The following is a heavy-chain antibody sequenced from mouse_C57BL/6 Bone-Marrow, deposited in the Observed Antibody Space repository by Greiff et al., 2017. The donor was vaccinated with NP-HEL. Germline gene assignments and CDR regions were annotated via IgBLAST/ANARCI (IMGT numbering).Heavy chain of an antibody. V-gene: IGHV1-5*01. CDR1: GYTFTSYW. Sequence: VQLQQSGTVLARPGASVKMSCKTSGYTFTSYWMHWVKQRPGQGLEWIGAIYPGNSDNSYNQKFKGKAKLTAVTSASTAYMKLSSLTNEDSAVYYCTREGTTAHFDYWGQGTTLTVSS. J-gene: IGHJ2*01. CDR3: TREGTTAHFDY. D-gene: IGHD1-2*01. CDR2: IYPGNSDN.